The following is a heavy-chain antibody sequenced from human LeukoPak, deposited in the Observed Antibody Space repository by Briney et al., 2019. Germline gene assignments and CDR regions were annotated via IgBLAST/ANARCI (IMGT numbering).Heavy chain of an antibody. CDR3: AMLRYDYGDIQKQVDY. J-gene: IGHJ4*02. Sequence: QTGGSLRLSCAASGFTFSSYAMSWVRQAPGKGLEWVSYISSSSSTIYYADSVKGRFTISRDNAKNSLYLQMNSLRAEDTAVYYCAMLRYDYGDIQKQVDYWGQGTLVTVSS. CDR1: GFTFSSYA. V-gene: IGHV3-48*01. CDR2: ISSSSSTI. D-gene: IGHD4-17*01.